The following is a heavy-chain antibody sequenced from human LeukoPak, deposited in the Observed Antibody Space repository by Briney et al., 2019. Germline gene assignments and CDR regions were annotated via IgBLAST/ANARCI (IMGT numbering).Heavy chain of an antibody. V-gene: IGHV4-30-4*01. CDR3: ARHYYDSSGYIFP. J-gene: IGHJ5*02. CDR2: IYYSGST. Sequence: PSETLSLTCDVSGGSISSGDYYWSWIRQPPGKGLEWIGYIYYSGSTYYNPSLKSRVTISVDTSKNQFSLKLSSVTAADTAVYYCARHYYDSSGYIFPWGQGTLVTVSS. CDR1: GGSISSGDYY. D-gene: IGHD3-22*01.